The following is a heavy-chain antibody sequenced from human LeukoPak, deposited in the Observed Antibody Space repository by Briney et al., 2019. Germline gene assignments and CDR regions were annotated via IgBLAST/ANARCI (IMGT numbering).Heavy chain of an antibody. CDR3: ARDLGYCTNGVCFYYFDY. CDR2: IYTSGST. V-gene: IGHV4-4*07. CDR1: GGSISGYY. Sequence: SETLSLTCTVSGGSISGYYWSWIRQPAGKGLEWIGRIYTSGSTNYNPSLKSRVTMSVDTSKNQFSLKLSSVTAADTAVYYCARDLGYCTNGVCFYYFDYWGQGTLVTVSS. J-gene: IGHJ4*02. D-gene: IGHD2-8*01.